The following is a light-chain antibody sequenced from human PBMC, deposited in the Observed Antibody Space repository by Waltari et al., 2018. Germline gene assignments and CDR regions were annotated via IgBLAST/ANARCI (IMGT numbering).Light chain of an antibody. CDR1: NIGSKA. J-gene: IGLJ2*01. CDR3: QVWDTSNDHVV. Sequence: SYVLTQSPSVSVAPGQTTRITCGGNNIGSKAVHWYQQKPGQAPVLVVYDDRDRPSWIPERFSGSNSENTATLTISRVAAGDEADYYCQVWDTSNDHVVFGGGTKLTVL. V-gene: IGLV3-21*02. CDR2: DDR.